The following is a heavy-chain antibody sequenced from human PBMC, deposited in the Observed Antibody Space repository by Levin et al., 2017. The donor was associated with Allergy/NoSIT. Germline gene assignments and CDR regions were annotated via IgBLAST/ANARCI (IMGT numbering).Heavy chain of an antibody. Sequence: PGGSLRLSCAASGFTFSTYGMHWVRQAPGKGLEWVAVISYDGSNEYYADSVKGRFTISRDNSKDTLHLQMNSLRAEDTAVYYCAKALVFLEWLAPFDYWGQGTLVTVSS. J-gene: IGHJ4*02. D-gene: IGHD3-3*01. CDR1: GFTFSTYG. V-gene: IGHV3-30*18. CDR2: ISYDGSNE. CDR3: AKALVFLEWLAPFDY.